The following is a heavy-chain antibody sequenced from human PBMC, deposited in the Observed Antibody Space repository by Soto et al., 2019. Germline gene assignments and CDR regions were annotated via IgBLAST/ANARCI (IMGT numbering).Heavy chain of an antibody. D-gene: IGHD3-10*01. Sequence: SLRLSCAASGFTFGDYGMNWVRQAPGKGLEWVSGISSNSATIVYADSVKGRFTISRDNAQNSLYLQMNSLTTEDTALYYCAKDMVRSRSSGFDYWGLGTLVTVSS. CDR2: ISSNSATI. CDR1: GFTFGDYG. V-gene: IGHV3-9*01. CDR3: AKDMVRSRSSGFDY. J-gene: IGHJ4*02.